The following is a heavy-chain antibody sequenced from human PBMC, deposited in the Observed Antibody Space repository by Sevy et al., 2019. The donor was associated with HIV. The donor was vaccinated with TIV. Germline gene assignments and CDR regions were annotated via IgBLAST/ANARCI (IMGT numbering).Heavy chain of an antibody. CDR2: INPSGGST. Sequence: ASVKVSCKASGYTFTSYYMHWVRQAPGQGLEWMGIINPSGGSTSYAQKFQGSVTMTRDTSTSTVYMELSSLRSEDTAVYYCARDHIVVPAASDYYYGMDVWGQGTTVTVSS. D-gene: IGHD2-2*01. V-gene: IGHV1-46*01. CDR3: ARDHIVVPAASDYYYGMDV. J-gene: IGHJ6*02. CDR1: GYTFTSYY.